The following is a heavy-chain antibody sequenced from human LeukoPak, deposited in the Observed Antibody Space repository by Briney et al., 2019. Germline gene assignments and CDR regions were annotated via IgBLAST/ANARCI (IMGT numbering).Heavy chain of an antibody. CDR2: IYTSGST. V-gene: IGHV4-4*07. J-gene: IGHJ4*02. CDR1: GGSISSYY. CDR3: ARGEYYYDSSGYSSDY. Sequence: SETLSLTCTVSGGSISSYYWSWIRQPAGKGLEWIGRIYTSGSTNYNPSLKGRVTMSVDTSKNQFSLKLSSVTAADTAVYYCARGEYYYDSSGYSSDYWGQGTLVTVSS. D-gene: IGHD3-22*01.